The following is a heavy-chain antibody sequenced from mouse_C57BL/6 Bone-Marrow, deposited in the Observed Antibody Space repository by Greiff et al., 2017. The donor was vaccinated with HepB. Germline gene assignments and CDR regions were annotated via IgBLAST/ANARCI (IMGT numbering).Heavy chain of an antibody. CDR1: GFTFSSYG. J-gene: IGHJ2*01. V-gene: IGHV5-6*01. CDR2: ISSGGSYN. CDR3: ARKKNWPLDY. D-gene: IGHD4-1*01. Sequence: VQLKESGGDLVKPGGSLKLSCAASGFTFSSYGMSWVRQTPDKRLEWVATISSGGSYNYYPDSVKARFTISRDNAKNTLYLQMSSLKSEDTAMYYCARKKNWPLDYWGQGTTLTVSS.